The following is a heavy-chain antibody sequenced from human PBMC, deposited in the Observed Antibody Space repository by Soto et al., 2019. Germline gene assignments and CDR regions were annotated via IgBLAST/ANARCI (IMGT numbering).Heavy chain of an antibody. D-gene: IGHD2-2*01. Sequence: ASVKVSCKASGYTFTGYYMHWVRQAPGQGLEWMGWINPNSGGTNYAQKFQGRVTMTRDTSISTAYMELSRLRSDDTAVYYCARGGLIVVVPAAIRDRPKNDAFDIWGQGTMVTVSS. CDR3: ARGGLIVVVPAAIRDRPKNDAFDI. J-gene: IGHJ3*02. CDR2: INPNSGGT. CDR1: GYTFTGYY. V-gene: IGHV1-2*02.